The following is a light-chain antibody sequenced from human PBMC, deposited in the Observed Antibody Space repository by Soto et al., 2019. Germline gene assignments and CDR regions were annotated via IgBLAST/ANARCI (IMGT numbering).Light chain of an antibody. Sequence: EIVMTQSPATLSVSPGERATLSCRASQSVSSSLAWYQQKPGQAPRLLIYGASTRATGIPARFSGSGSGTEFTLIISSLQSEDFAVYYCQQYNNWLRTFGQGTRLEIK. CDR3: QQYNNWLRT. CDR1: QSVSSS. V-gene: IGKV3-15*01. J-gene: IGKJ5*01. CDR2: GAS.